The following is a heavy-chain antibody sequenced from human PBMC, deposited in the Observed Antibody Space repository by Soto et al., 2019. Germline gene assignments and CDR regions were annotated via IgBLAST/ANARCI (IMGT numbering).Heavy chain of an antibody. CDR2: TYYRSKWYN. D-gene: IGHD3-3*01. V-gene: IGHV6-1*01. CDR1: GDSVSSNSAA. J-gene: IGHJ6*02. Sequence: SQTLSLTCAISGDSVSSNSAAWNWIRQSPSRGLEWLGRTYYRSKWYNDYAVSVNSRITINPDTSKNQFSLQMNSVTPEDTAVFYCARAPGYDHYHYYGMDVWGQGTTVTVSS. CDR3: ARAPGYDHYHYYGMDV.